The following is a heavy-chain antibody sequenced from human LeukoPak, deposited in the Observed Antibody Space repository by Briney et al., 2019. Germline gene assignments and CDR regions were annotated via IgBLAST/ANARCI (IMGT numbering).Heavy chain of an antibody. CDR2: ISPAGYGK. CDR1: GFSIATYP. Sequence: TGGSLRLSCSASGFSIATYPMHWVRQTPGKGLEWVAAISPAGYGKPYADSVKGRFSISRDNPKNTVYLQMDSLRDEDTGTYFCAREDASSGRAGIFGFYWGQGTPVTVSS. CDR3: AREDASSGRAGIFGFY. D-gene: IGHD6-19*01. J-gene: IGHJ4*02. V-gene: IGHV3-30*04.